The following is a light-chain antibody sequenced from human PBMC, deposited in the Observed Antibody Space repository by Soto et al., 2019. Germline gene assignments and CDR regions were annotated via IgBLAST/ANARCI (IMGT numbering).Light chain of an antibody. CDR2: EVS. Sequence: QSALTQPASVSGSPGQSITISCTGTSSDVGFYNYVSWYQQHPGKAPQLMIYEVSNRPSGVSNRFSGSTSGNTASLTISGLQAEDEADYYCSSYSTSSTPVVFGGGTKLTVL. CDR1: SSDVGFYNY. CDR3: SSYSTSSTPVV. V-gene: IGLV2-14*01. J-gene: IGLJ2*01.